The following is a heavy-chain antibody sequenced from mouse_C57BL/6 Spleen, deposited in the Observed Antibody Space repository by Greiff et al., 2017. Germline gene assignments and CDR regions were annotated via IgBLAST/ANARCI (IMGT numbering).Heavy chain of an antibody. D-gene: IGHD4-1*01. Sequence: QVQLQQPGAELVKPGASVKLSCKASGYTFTSYWMHWVKQRPGQGLEWIGMIHPNSGSTNYNEKFKSKATLTVDKSSSTAYMQLSSLTSEDSAVYYCAKALGRGYAMDYWGQGTSVTVSS. CDR1: GYTFTSYW. CDR2: IHPNSGST. J-gene: IGHJ4*01. CDR3: AKALGRGYAMDY. V-gene: IGHV1-64*01.